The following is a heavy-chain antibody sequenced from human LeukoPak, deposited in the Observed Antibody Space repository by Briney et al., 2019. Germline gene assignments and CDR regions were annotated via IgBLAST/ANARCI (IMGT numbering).Heavy chain of an antibody. CDR2: IYYGGST. D-gene: IGHD2-21*01. J-gene: IGHJ4*02. V-gene: IGHV4-39*01. CDR3: ARAEYCGGDCYEIDY. CDR1: GGSISSSSYY. Sequence: SETLSLTCTVSGGSISSSSYYWGWIRQPPGKGLEWIGSIYYGGSTYYNPSLKSRVTISVDTSKNQFSLKLSSVTAADTAVYYCARAEYCGGDCYEIDYWGQGTLVTVSS.